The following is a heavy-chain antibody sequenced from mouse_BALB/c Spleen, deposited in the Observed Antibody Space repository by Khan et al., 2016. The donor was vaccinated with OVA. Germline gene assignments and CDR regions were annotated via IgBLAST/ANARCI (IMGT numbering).Heavy chain of an antibody. CDR2: ISYSGNT. Sequence: QLEESGPGLVKPSQSLSLTCTVTGYSITSDYAWNWIRQFPGNKLEWMGFISYSGNTNYNPSLKSRISVTRDTSKNQFFLQLNSVTTEDTATYYCARVYGGDFDYWSQGTTLTVSS. J-gene: IGHJ2*01. CDR1: GYSITSDYA. V-gene: IGHV3-2*02. CDR3: ARVYGGDFDY. D-gene: IGHD1-1*01.